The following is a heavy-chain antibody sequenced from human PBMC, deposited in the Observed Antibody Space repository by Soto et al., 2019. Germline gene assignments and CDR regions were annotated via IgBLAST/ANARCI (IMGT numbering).Heavy chain of an antibody. Sequence: PGGSLRPSCASSEFTFSSYAMMWVRQAPGKGLEWVAIISDSGGSTHYAESVKGRFTISRDNSKNTLSLQMNSLRAEDTAVYYCAKDFRFCSSTSCYAFDIWGQGTMVTVSS. V-gene: IGHV3-23*01. CDR1: EFTFSSYA. J-gene: IGHJ3*02. CDR2: ISDSGGST. D-gene: IGHD2-2*01. CDR3: AKDFRFCSSTSCYAFDI.